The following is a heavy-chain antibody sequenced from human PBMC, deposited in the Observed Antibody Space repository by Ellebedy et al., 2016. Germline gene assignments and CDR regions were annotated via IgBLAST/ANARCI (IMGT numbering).Heavy chain of an antibody. CDR3: ARDEYYYDSSGYYHFDY. J-gene: IGHJ4*02. V-gene: IGHV3-9*01. CDR1: GFTFDDYA. D-gene: IGHD3-22*01. CDR2: ISWNSGSI. Sequence: GGSLRLSCAASGFTFDDYAMHWVRQAPGKGLEWVSGISWNSGSIDYADSVKGRFTISRDNSKNTLYLQMNSLRAEDTAVYYCARDEYYYDSSGYYHFDYWGQGTLVTVSS.